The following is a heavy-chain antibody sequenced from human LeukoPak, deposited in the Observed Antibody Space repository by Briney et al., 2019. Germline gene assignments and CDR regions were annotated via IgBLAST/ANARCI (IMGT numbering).Heavy chain of an antibody. V-gene: IGHV3-30*04. CDR1: GFNFYNYD. CDR2: ISRDGKRE. D-gene: IGHD2-21*02. Sequence: GRCLRLSCAASGFNFYNYDIQWVRQAPGKGLEWLATISRDGKREFYTDSLKGRFTISRDNSRNTLYLQMNSLRPEDTAVYYCVRDRLSRAYCGHDCYSAAFDYWGQGTLVTVSS. J-gene: IGHJ4*02. CDR3: VRDRLSRAYCGHDCYSAAFDY.